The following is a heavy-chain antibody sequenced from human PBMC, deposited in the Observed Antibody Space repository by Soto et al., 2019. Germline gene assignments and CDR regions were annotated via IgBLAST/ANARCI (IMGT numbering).Heavy chain of an antibody. J-gene: IGHJ5*02. V-gene: IGHV1-24*01. CDR3: ATIVYDYIWGSYSDWFAP. CDR2: FDPEDGET. CDR1: GYTLTELS. Sequence: ASVKVSCKVSGYTLTELSMHWVRQAPGKGLEWMGGFDPEDGETIYAQKFQGRVTMTEDTSTDTAYMELSSLRSEDTAVYYCATIVYDYIWGSYSDWFAPWGQGTLVTVSS. D-gene: IGHD3-16*01.